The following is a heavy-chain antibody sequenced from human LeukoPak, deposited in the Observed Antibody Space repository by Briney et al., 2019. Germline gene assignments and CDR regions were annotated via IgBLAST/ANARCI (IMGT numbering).Heavy chain of an antibody. Sequence: PSETLSLTCTVSGGSINNYYWNWIRQPPGKGPEWIGYVYYTGSTNYNASLKSRVTISVDTSKNQFPLKLSSVTAADTAVYYCARDMSAVAGTSREFDYWGQGTLVTVSS. J-gene: IGHJ4*02. V-gene: IGHV4-59*01. D-gene: IGHD6-19*01. CDR2: VYYTGST. CDR3: ARDMSAVAGTSREFDY. CDR1: GGSINNYY.